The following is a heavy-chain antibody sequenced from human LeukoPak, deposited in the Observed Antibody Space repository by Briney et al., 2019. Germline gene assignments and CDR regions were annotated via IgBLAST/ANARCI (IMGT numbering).Heavy chain of an antibody. V-gene: IGHV3-11*04. CDR3: AREDLGIAAAGRGIDP. J-gene: IGHJ5*02. CDR2: ISGSGDRI. Sequence: GGSLRLSCAASGFTFNDYYMSWIRQAPGEGLERISYISGSGDRIYYADSVKGRFTISRDNAKNSLYLQMNSLRAEDTAVYYCAREDLGIAAAGRGIDPWGQGTLVTVSS. D-gene: IGHD6-13*01. CDR1: GFTFNDYY.